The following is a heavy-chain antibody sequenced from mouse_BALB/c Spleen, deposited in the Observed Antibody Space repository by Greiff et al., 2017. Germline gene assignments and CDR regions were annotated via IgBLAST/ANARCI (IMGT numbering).Heavy chain of an antibody. J-gene: IGHJ3*01. CDR2: INSNGGST. CDR3: ARQNGGGYPAY. V-gene: IGHV5-6-2*01. Sequence: EVQRVESGGGLVKLGGSLKLSCAASGFTFSSYYMSWVRQTPEKRLELVAAINSNGGSTYYPDTVKGRFTISRDNAKNTLYLQMSSLKSEDTALYYCARQNGGGYPAYWGQGTLVTVSA. CDR1: GFTFSSYY. D-gene: IGHD2-2*01.